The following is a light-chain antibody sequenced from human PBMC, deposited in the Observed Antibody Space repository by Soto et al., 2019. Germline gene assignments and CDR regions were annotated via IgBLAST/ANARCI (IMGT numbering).Light chain of an antibody. Sequence: EIVLTQSPATLSLSPGERATLSCRASQTINNYLAWYQQKPGQAPRLLIYDASNRATGIPARFRGSGSGTDFTLTISSLEPEDFALYYCQQRSNWPRTFGQGTQVEIK. V-gene: IGKV3-11*01. CDR3: QQRSNWPRT. J-gene: IGKJ1*01. CDR1: QTINNY. CDR2: DAS.